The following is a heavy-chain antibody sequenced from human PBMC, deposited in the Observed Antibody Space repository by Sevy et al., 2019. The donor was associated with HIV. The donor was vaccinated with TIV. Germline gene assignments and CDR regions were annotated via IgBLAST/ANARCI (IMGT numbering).Heavy chain of an antibody. CDR1: GFTFDDYT. D-gene: IGHD6-19*01. J-gene: IGHJ4*02. CDR3: AKAHRPYSSGIIDY. Sequence: GGSLRLSCAASGFTFDDYTMHWVRQAPGKGLEWVSRISWDGGSTYYADSLKGRFTISRDNSKNSLYLQMNSLRTEDTALYYCAKAHRPYSSGIIDYWGQGTLVTVSS. V-gene: IGHV3-43*01. CDR2: ISWDGGST.